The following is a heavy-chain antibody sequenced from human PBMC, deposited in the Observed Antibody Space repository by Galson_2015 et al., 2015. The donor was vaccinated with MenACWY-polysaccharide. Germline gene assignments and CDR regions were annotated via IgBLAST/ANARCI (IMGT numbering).Heavy chain of an antibody. V-gene: IGHV3-15*01. CDR2: IKRRSEGGTT. D-gene: IGHD2-2*01. CDR1: GFTFSNVW. Sequence: SLRLSCAASGFTFSNVWMSWVRQAPGKGLEWVGHIKRRSEGGTTDYAAPVKDRFIVSRDDSKSTLYLQMDNLKTEDTGVYYCTTDRCGSTSCWYYYGMDVWGQGTTVTVSS. J-gene: IGHJ6*02. CDR3: TTDRCGSTSCWYYYGMDV.